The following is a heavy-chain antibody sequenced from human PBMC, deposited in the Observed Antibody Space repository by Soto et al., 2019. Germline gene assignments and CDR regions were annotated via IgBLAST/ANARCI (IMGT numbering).Heavy chain of an antibody. CDR3: ARSQGSSTSLEIYYYYYYGMDV. CDR2: IIPIPGTA. Sequence: QVQLVQSGAEVKKPGSSVKVSCKASGGTFSSYAISWARQAPGQGLEWMGGIIPIPGTANYAQKFQGRVTITADASTSTAYMELSSLRSEDTAVYYCARSQGSSTSLEIYYYYYYGMDVWGQGTTVTVSS. J-gene: IGHJ6*02. D-gene: IGHD2-2*01. CDR1: GGTFSSYA. V-gene: IGHV1-69*01.